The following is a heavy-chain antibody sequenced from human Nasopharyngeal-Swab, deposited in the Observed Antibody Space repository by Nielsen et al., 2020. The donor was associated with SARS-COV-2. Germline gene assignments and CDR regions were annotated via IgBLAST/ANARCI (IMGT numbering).Heavy chain of an antibody. CDR2: ISAYNGNT. V-gene: IGHV1-18*01. CDR3: AREGYSGYDYNGYYFDY. J-gene: IGHJ4*02. CDR1: GYTFTSYG. D-gene: IGHD5-12*01. Sequence: ASVKVSCKASGYTFTSYGISWVRQAPGQGLEWMGWISAYNGNTNYAQKFQGRVTITADESTSTAYMELSSLRSEDTAVYYCAREGYSGYDYNGYYFDYWGQGTLVTVSS.